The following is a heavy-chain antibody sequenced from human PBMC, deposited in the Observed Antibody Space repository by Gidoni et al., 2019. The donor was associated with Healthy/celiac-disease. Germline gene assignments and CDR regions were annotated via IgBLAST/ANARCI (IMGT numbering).Heavy chain of an antibody. CDR3: ARVSQLGPWGYFDY. V-gene: IGHV4-30-2*01. D-gene: IGHD1-1*01. J-gene: IGHJ4*02. CDR1: GGSISSGGYS. Sequence: QLQLQESGSGLVKPSQTLPLTCAVSGGSISSGGYSWSWIRQPPGKGLEWIGYIYHSGSTYYNPSLKSRVTISVDRSKNQFSLKLSSVTAADTAVYYCARVSQLGPWGYFDYWGQGTLVTVSS. CDR2: IYHSGST.